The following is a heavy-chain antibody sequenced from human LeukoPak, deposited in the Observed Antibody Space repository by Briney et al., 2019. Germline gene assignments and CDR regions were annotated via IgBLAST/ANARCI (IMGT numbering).Heavy chain of an antibody. V-gene: IGHV1-8*01. D-gene: IGHD6-13*01. Sequence: ASVKVSCKASGYTFTSYDINWVRQATGQGLEWIGWMNPNSGNTGYAQKFQGRVTMTRNTSISTAYMELSSLRSGDTAVYYCARCLQAAGTGFWFDPWGQGTLVTVSS. CDR2: MNPNSGNT. CDR1: GYTFTSYD. CDR3: ARCLQAAGTGFWFDP. J-gene: IGHJ5*02.